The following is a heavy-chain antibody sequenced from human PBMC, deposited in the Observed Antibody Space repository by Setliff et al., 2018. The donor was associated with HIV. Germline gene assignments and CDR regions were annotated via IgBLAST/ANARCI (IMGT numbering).Heavy chain of an antibody. CDR2: IIPVFGTA. Sequence: SVKVSCKASGYIFGNYGINWVRQAPGQGLEWMGGIIPVFGTANYAQNFQGRVTITADESTSTAYMELSSLRSEDTAVYYCARALPLEWSHDAFDIWGQGTMVT. J-gene: IGHJ3*02. D-gene: IGHD3-3*01. V-gene: IGHV1-69*13. CDR1: GYIFGNYG. CDR3: ARALPLEWSHDAFDI.